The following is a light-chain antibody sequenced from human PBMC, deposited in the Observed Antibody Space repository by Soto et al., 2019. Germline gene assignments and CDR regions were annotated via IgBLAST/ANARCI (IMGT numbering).Light chain of an antibody. CDR1: SSNIGAGYD. CDR2: GNS. Sequence: QSVLTQPPSVSGAPGQRVTISCTGSSSNIGAGYDVHWYQQLPGTAPKLLIYGNSNRPSGVPDRFSGSKSGTSASLAITGLHAEDEPDYYCQSYDSSLSAWVFGGGTKLTVL. J-gene: IGLJ3*02. CDR3: QSYDSSLSAWV. V-gene: IGLV1-40*01.